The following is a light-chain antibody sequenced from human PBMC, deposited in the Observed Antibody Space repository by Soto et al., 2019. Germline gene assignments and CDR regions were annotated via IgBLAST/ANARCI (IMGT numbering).Light chain of an antibody. J-gene: IGKJ1*01. Sequence: EIVLTQSPATLSLSPGERATHYCRSSQSVSSYLAWYQQKPGQAPRLLIYDASNRATGIPARFSGSGSGTDFTLTISSLEPEDFAVYSCQQRSNWPPTFGQGTKV. CDR1: QSVSSY. V-gene: IGKV3-11*01. CDR3: QQRSNWPPT. CDR2: DAS.